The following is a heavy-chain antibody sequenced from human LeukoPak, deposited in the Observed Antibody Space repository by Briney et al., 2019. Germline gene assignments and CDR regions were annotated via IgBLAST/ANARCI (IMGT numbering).Heavy chain of an antibody. J-gene: IGHJ3*02. CDR2: SYHSGST. CDR3: ARDPFSSIAVAGTSGDAFDI. CDR1: GGSITSGNW. D-gene: IGHD6-19*01. V-gene: IGHV4-4*02. Sequence: SETLSLTCAVSGGSITSGNWWSWVRQPPGKGLEWIGESYHSGSTNYNPSLKSRVTISVDTSKNQFSLKLSSVTAADTAVYYCARDPFSSIAVAGTSGDAFDIWGQGTMVTVSS.